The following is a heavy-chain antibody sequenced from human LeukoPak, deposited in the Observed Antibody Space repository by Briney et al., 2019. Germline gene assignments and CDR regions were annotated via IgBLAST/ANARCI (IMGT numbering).Heavy chain of an antibody. V-gene: IGHV1-18*01. CDR3: ARDLSSITMIVVVMGLDS. CDR2: ISAYNGNT. Sequence: ASVKVSCKASGYTFTSYGISWVRQAPGQGLEWMGWISAYNGNTNYAQKLQGRVTMTTDTSTSTAYMELRSLRSDDTAVYYCARDLSSITMIVVVMGLDSWGQGTLVTVSS. CDR1: GYTFTSYG. J-gene: IGHJ4*02. D-gene: IGHD3-22*01.